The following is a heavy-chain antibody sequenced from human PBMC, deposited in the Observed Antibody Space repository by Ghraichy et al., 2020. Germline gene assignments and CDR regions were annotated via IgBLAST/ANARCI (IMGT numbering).Heavy chain of an antibody. V-gene: IGHV4-34*01. CDR2: INHSGST. D-gene: IGHD6-19*01. CDR3: ARIPRRENRYPPGIAVAGTRSYYYYYYYMDV. Sequence: SETLSLTCAVYGGSFSGYYWSWIRQPPGKGLEWIGEINHSGSTNYNPSLKSRVTISVDTSKNQFSLKLSSVTAADTAVYYCARIPRRENRYPPGIAVAGTRSYYYYYYYMDVWGKGTTVTVSS. J-gene: IGHJ6*03. CDR1: GGSFSGYY.